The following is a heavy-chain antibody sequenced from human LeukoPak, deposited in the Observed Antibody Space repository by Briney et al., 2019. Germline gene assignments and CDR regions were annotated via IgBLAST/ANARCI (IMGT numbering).Heavy chain of an antibody. Sequence: RTGGSLRLSCAASGFTFRSYEMNWVRQAPGKGLEWVSYISSTGSTLYYTDSVKGRFTISRDNAKNSLYLQVNSLRAEDTAVYYRARGANCGGDCYDYWGQGTLVTVSS. CDR2: ISSTGSTL. CDR3: ARGANCGGDCYDY. V-gene: IGHV3-48*03. D-gene: IGHD2-21*02. J-gene: IGHJ4*02. CDR1: GFTFRSYE.